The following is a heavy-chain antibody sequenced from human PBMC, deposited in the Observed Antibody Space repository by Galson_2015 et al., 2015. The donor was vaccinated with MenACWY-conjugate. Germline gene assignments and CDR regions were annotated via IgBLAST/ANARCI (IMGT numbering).Heavy chain of an antibody. Sequence: SETPSLPCAVSGASIISTKWGGWVRQPPGKGVEWIAGNHHSGRTNYNPSLTGRGIISVDKSKNQFSLDLYSVTAADTAVYYCATQSAFYQDYWGQGTLVSVSS. CDR3: ATQSAFYQDY. D-gene: IGHD2-2*01. CDR1: GASIISTKW. J-gene: IGHJ4*02. V-gene: IGHV4-4*02. CDR2: NHHSGRT.